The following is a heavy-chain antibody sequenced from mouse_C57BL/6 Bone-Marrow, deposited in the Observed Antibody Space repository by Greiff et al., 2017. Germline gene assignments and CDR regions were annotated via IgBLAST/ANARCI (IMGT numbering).Heavy chain of an antibody. D-gene: IGHD1-1*01. CDR1: GFNIKNTY. CDR3: ARCYYYGSSYGWFAD. V-gene: IGHV14-3*01. CDR2: IDPANGNT. J-gene: IGHJ3*01. Sequence: VQLQQSVAELVRPGASVKLSCTASGFNIKNTYMHWVTQRPEQGLEWIGRIDPANGNTKYAPKFQGTATITAETSSNTAYLQLSSLTSEDTAIYYCARCYYYGSSYGWFADWGQGTLVTVSA.